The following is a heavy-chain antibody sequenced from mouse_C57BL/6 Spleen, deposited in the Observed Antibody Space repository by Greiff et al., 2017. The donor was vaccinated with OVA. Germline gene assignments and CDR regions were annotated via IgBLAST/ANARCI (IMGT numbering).Heavy chain of an antibody. CDR1: GYTFTDYE. Sequence: QVQLQQSGAELVRPGASVTLSCKASGYTFTDYEMHWVKQTPVHGLEWIGAIDPETGGTDYNQKFKGKAIMTADKSSSTAYMELRSLTSEDSAVYYCTSVITGNAMDYWGQGTSVTVSS. CDR3: TSVITGNAMDY. J-gene: IGHJ4*01. V-gene: IGHV1-15*01. D-gene: IGHD1-3*01. CDR2: IDPETGGT.